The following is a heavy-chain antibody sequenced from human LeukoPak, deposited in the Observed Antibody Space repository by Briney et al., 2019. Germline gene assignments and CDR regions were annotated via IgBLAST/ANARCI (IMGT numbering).Heavy chain of an antibody. CDR2: ISSSGSTI. J-gene: IGHJ4*02. CDR3: ARSSIAAAGHDY. D-gene: IGHD6-13*01. Sequence: GGSLRLSCAASGFTFSNAWMSWVRQAPGKGLEWVSYISSSGSTIYYADSVKGRFTISGDNAKNSLYLQMNSLRAEDTAVYYCARSSIAAAGHDYWGQGTLVTVSS. V-gene: IGHV3-11*01. CDR1: GFTFSNAW.